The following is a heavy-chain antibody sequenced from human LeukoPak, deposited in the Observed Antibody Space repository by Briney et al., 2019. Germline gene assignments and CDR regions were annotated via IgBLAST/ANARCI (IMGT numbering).Heavy chain of an antibody. CDR3: ARGPGYSYGPPLNY. J-gene: IGHJ4*02. D-gene: IGHD5-18*01. CDR1: GFTFSSYS. V-gene: IGHV3-21*01. CDR2: ISSSSSSYI. Sequence: GGSLRLSCAASGFTFSSYSMNWVRQAPGKGLEWVSSISSSSSSYIYYADSVKGRFTISRDNAKNSLYLQMNSLRAEDTVVYYCARGPGYSYGPPLNYWGQGTLVTVSS.